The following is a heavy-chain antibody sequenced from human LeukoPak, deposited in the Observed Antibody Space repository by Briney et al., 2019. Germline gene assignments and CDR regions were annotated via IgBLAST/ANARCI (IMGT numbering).Heavy chain of an antibody. CDR1: GGTFSSYA. Sequence: ASVKVSCKASGGTFSSYAISWVRQAPGQGLEWMGGIIPIFGTANYAQKFQGRVTITTDESTSTAYMELNSLRAEDTALYYCAKAPRYCSGGSCYVFDYWGQGTLVTVSS. D-gene: IGHD2-15*01. J-gene: IGHJ4*02. CDR3: AKAPRYCSGGSCYVFDY. CDR2: IIPIFGTA. V-gene: IGHV1-69*05.